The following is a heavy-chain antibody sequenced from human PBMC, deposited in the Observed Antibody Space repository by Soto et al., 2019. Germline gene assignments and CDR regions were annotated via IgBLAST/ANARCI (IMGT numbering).Heavy chain of an antibody. CDR3: AHSRYSRSSFDY. CDR1: GFSLTSNDVG. CDR2: IYWDDDK. J-gene: IGHJ4*02. D-gene: IGHD6-6*01. V-gene: IGHV2-5*02. Sequence: SGPTLVNPTQTLTLTCTFSGFSLTSNDVGVGWIRQPPGKALEWLALIYWDDDKRYSPSLKSRLTITKDTSKNQVVLRMTNMDPVDAATYYCAHSRYSRSSFDYWGQGTLVTVSS.